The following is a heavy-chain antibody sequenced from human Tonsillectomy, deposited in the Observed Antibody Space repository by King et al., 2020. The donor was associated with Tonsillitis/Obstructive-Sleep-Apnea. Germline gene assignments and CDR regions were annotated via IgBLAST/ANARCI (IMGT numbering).Heavy chain of an antibody. J-gene: IGHJ4*02. CDR2: IYWDDDK. CDR1: GFSLSTAGVG. CDR3: AHTMTTITDFDY. Sequence: TLQESGPTLVKPPQTLTLTCTFSGFSLSTAGVGVGWIRQPPGEALEWLALIYWDDDKRYSPSLKSRLTITKDTSKNQVVLTMINMDPVDTATYYCAHTMTTITDFDYWGQGTLVTVSS. D-gene: IGHD4-11*01. V-gene: IGHV2-5*02.